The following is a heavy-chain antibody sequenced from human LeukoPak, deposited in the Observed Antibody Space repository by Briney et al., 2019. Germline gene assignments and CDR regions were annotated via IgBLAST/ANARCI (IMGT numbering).Heavy chain of an antibody. D-gene: IGHD6-6*01. V-gene: IGHV3-7*01. CDR1: GFTFSSYW. CDR2: IKQDGSQK. CDR3: ARDNLWAAHFDY. Sequence: GGSLRLSCAASGFTFSSYWMSWVRQAPGKGLEWVANIKQDGSQKYYADSVKGRFTISRDNSKDTLYLQMNSLRAEDTAVYYCARDNLWAAHFDYWGQGTLVTVSS. J-gene: IGHJ4*02.